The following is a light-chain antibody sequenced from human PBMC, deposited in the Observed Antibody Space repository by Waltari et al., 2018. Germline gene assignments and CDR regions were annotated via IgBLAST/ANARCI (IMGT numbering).Light chain of an antibody. J-gene: IGLJ2*01. CDR3: QSYDTSLSGSRV. V-gene: IGLV1-40*01. CDR2: ANT. Sequence: QSVLTQPPSVSGAPGQRVTISCTGSNSNLGAGYDVQWYQQLPGTAPKLLISANTTGPSGVPDRFSGSKSGTSASLAITGLQAEDEADYYCQSYDTSLSGSRVFGGGTKLTVL. CDR1: NSNLGAGYD.